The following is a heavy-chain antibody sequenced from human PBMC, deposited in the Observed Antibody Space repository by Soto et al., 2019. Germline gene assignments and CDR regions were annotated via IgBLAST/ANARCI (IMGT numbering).Heavy chain of an antibody. V-gene: IGHV4-31*03. Sequence: QVQLQESGPGLVKPSQTLSLTCTVSGGSISSGGYYWSWIRQHPGKGLEWIGYIYYSGSTYYNPSLKSRVTISVDTSKNQFSLKLSSVTAADTAVYYCARGYDFWSGYPAHFDYWGQGTLVTVSS. CDR2: IYYSGST. CDR3: ARGYDFWSGYPAHFDY. J-gene: IGHJ4*02. CDR1: GGSISSGGYY. D-gene: IGHD3-3*01.